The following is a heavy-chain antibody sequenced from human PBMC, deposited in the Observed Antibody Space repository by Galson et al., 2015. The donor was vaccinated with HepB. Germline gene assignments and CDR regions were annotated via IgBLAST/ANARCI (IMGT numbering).Heavy chain of an antibody. CDR2: ISSDGTEK. D-gene: IGHD2-21*02. Sequence: LRLSCAVSGFIFEIFAMHWVRQTPGKGLEWVAVISSDGTEKYYADSVKGRFAISRDRSKKMLFLEMNSLRVEDTAIYYCVKDADCGGDCRIFYFDNWGQGTLVTVSS. J-gene: IGHJ4*02. CDR3: VKDADCGGDCRIFYFDN. CDR1: GFIFEIFA. V-gene: IGHV3-30*18.